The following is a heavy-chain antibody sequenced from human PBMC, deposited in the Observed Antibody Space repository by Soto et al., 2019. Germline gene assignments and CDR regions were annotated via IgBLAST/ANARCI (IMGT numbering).Heavy chain of an antibody. D-gene: IGHD6-19*01. J-gene: IGHJ4*02. CDR3: ARAGPGTLLAVAALFDY. CDR1: GGSISSGGYY. V-gene: IGHV4-31*03. Sequence: QVQLQESGPGLVKPSQTLSLTCTVSGGSISSGGYYWSWIRQHPGKGLEWIGYIYYSGSTYYNPSLKSRVTISVDTSKNQFSLKLSSVTAADTAVYYCARAGPGTLLAVAALFDYWGQGTLVTVSS. CDR2: IYYSGST.